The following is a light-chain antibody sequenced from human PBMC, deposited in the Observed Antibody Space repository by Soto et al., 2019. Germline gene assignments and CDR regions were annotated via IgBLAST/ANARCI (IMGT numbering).Light chain of an antibody. J-gene: IGLJ3*02. CDR2: YDT. CDR3: QVWDSSSDHGV. V-gene: IGLV3-21*04. CDR1: DTGSKN. Sequence: SYELTQPPSVSVDPGKTATITCGGNDTGSKNVHWYQQKSGQAPILVIYYDTDRPSGIPERFSGSKSGNMATLTISRVEAGDEADYYCQVWDSSSDHGVFGGGTKLTVL.